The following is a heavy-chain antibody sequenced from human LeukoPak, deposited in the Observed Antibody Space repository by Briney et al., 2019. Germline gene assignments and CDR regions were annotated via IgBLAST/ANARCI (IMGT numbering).Heavy chain of an antibody. Sequence: GGSLRLSCAASGFTFSSYAMHWVRQAPGKGLEWVALISYDGSNKDYADSVKGRFAISRDNSKNTLYLEMNSLRAEDKAVYYCAREANGDYVYYYYYMDVWGKGTTVTVSS. CDR1: GFTFSSYA. V-gene: IGHV3-30*09. J-gene: IGHJ6*03. CDR2: ISYDGSNK. D-gene: IGHD4-17*01. CDR3: AREANGDYVYYYYYMDV.